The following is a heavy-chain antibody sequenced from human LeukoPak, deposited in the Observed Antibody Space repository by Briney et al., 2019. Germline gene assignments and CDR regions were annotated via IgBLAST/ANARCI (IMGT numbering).Heavy chain of an antibody. CDR1: GFPFSSYW. Sequence: GGSLRLPCVASGFPFSSYWMTWVRQAPGKGLEWVANIKPDGTEKYYVDSLKGRFTISRDNTKNSLYLQMSSLRVEDTAVYYCARGGNASWDYWGQGALVTVSS. J-gene: IGHJ4*02. V-gene: IGHV3-7*01. CDR2: IKPDGTEK. CDR3: ARGGNASWDY.